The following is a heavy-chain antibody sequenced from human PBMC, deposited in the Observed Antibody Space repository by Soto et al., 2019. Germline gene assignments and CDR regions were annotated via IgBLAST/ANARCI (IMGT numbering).Heavy chain of an antibody. D-gene: IGHD6-19*01. J-gene: IGHJ5*02. CDR1: SYSISSGFF. V-gene: IGHV4-38-2*02. CDR2: IYHTGDT. CDR3: ARDTKWLDL. Sequence: SETLSLTCVVSSYSISSGFFWAWIRQPPGKGLEWVGSIYHTGDTHYNPSLRSQVSMSVDTSKNQFSLRLTSLTATDTAVYFCARDTKWLDLWGRGILVTVSS.